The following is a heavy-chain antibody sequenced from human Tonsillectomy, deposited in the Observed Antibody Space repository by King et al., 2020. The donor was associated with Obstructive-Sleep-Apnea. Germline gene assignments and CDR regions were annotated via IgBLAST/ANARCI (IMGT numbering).Heavy chain of an antibody. V-gene: IGHV3-15*01. CDR2: VQSKADGGAT. CDR1: GFTFSNAW. D-gene: IGHD3-10*01. J-gene: IGHJ4*02. CDR3: STLMIRGVVDS. Sequence: VQLVESGGGLVKPEESLRLSCAASGFTFSNAWMNWVRQAPGKGLEWVGRVQSKADGGATEYAAPVKGRFTISRDDSKDTLYLQMNNLKTEDTAMYYCSTLMIRGVVDSWGQGTLVTVSS.